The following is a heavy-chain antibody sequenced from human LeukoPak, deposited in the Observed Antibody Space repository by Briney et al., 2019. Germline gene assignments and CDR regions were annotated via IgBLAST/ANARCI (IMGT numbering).Heavy chain of an antibody. D-gene: IGHD5-12*01. CDR3: ARDPPRDPNRGYSGYEGIF. V-gene: IGHV4-34*01. Sequence: SETLSLTCAVYGGSFSDYYWIWIRQPPGRGLEWIGDMTHSGKTNCNPSLKSRITISVEPSKNQVSLKLSSVTAEDTAVYYCARDPPRDPNRGYSGYEGIFGGQGTLVTVSS. J-gene: IGHJ4*02. CDR2: MTHSGKT. CDR1: GGSFSDYY.